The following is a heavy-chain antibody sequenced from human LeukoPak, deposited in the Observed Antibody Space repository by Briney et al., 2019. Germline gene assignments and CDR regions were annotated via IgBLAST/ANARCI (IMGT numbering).Heavy chain of an antibody. CDR1: GFTFSSYG. CDR3: ARVAGAYAEYFQH. D-gene: IGHD6-19*01. CDR2: IWYDGSNK. J-gene: IGHJ1*01. V-gene: IGHV3-33*01. Sequence: GRSLSLSCAASGFTFSSYGMHWVRQAPGKGLEWVAVIWYDGSNKYYADSVKGRFTISRDNSKNTLYLQMNSLRAEDTAVYYCARVAGAYAEYFQHWGQGTLVTVSS.